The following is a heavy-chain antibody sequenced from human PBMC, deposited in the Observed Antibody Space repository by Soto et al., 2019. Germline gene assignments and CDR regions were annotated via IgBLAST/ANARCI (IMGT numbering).Heavy chain of an antibody. Sequence: QVQLQESGPGLVKPSQTLSLTCTVSGGSISSGDYYWNWIRQPPGKGLEWIAYIYYSGSTYYNPSLKSRVTISVDPSKNQFSLNLSSVTAADTAVYYCASVAAAGTRYFDLWGRGTLVTVSS. J-gene: IGHJ2*01. CDR3: ASVAAAGTRYFDL. CDR1: GGSISSGDYY. CDR2: IYYSGST. V-gene: IGHV4-30-4*01. D-gene: IGHD6-13*01.